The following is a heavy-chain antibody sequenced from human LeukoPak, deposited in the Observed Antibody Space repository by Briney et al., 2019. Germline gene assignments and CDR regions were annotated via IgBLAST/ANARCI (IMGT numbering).Heavy chain of an antibody. CDR1: GVSFSGYY. J-gene: IGHJ4*02. CDR2: INHSGST. CDR3: ARGQGRDY. V-gene: IGHV4-34*01. Sequence: SETLSLTCAVYGVSFSGYYWSWIRQPPGKGLEWIGEINHSGSTNYNPSLKSRVTISVDTSKNQFSLKLSSVTAADTAVYYCARGQGRDYWGQGTLVTVSS.